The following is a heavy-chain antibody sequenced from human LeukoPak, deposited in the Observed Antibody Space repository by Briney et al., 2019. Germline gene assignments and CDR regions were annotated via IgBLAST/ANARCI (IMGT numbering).Heavy chain of an antibody. Sequence: GGSLRLSCAASGFTFSSYGMHWVRQAPGKGLEWVGRIKSKTDGGTTDYAAPVKGRFTISRDDSKNTLYLQMNSLKTEDTAVYYCTTEISSWFSHFDYWGQGTLVTVSS. J-gene: IGHJ4*02. V-gene: IGHV3-15*01. D-gene: IGHD6-13*01. CDR2: IKSKTDGGTT. CDR1: GFTFSSYG. CDR3: TTEISSWFSHFDY.